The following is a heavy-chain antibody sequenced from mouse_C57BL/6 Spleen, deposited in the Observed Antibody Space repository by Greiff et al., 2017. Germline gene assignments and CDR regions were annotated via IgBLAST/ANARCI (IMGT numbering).Heavy chain of an antibody. J-gene: IGHJ1*03. D-gene: IGHD1-1*01. V-gene: IGHV3-6*01. CDR3: ARERDYYGSSSYWYFDV. Sequence: VQLKESGPGLVKPSQSLSLTCSVTGYSITSGYYWNWIRQFPGNKLEWMGYISYDGSNNYNPSLKNRISITRDTSKKQFFLKLNSVTTEDTATYYCARERDYYGSSSYWYFDVWGTGTTVTVSS. CDR1: GYSITSGYY. CDR2: ISYDGSN.